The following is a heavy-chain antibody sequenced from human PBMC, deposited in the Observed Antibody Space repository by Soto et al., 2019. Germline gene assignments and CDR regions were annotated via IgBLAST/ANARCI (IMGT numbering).Heavy chain of an antibody. CDR2: DYHTGRT. CDR3: ARDFASFDS. J-gene: IGHJ4*02. CDR1: GGSFKSGSYS. V-gene: IGHV4-61*01. D-gene: IGHD3-3*01. Sequence: QVQLQESGPGLVKPSETLSLTCTVSGGSFKSGSYSWSLIRQPPGKGLEWIGYDYHTGRTSYKPSIKSRVSLSMDTSKNQFSLNLDSVTAADTAVYFCARDFASFDSWGQGTLVTVSS.